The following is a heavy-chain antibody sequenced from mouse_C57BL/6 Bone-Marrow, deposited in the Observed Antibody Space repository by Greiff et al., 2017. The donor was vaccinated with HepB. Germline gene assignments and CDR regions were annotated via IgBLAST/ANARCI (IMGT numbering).Heavy chain of an antibody. J-gene: IGHJ2*01. CDR1: GFTFSSYA. CDR2: ISDGGSYT. D-gene: IGHD4-1*01. V-gene: IGHV5-4*01. Sequence: EVKLMESGGGLVKPGGSLKLSCAASGFTFSSYAMSWVRQTPEKRLEWVATISDGGSYTYYPDNVKGRFTISRDNAKNNLYLQMSHLKSEDTAMYYCARDTLGDYWGKGTTLTVSS. CDR3: ARDTLGDY.